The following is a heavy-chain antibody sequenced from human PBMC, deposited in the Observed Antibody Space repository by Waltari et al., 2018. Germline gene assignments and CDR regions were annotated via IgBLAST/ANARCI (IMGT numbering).Heavy chain of an antibody. J-gene: IGHJ4*02. CDR3: ARYSSSYYFDY. D-gene: IGHD6-6*01. V-gene: IGHV4-34*01. Sequence: QVQLQQWGAGLLKPSETLSLTCAVYGGSFSGYYWSWIRQPPGKGLEWIGEINHSGSTNYNPSLKSRVTISVDTSKNQFSLKLSSVTAADTAVYYCARYSSSYYFDYWGQGTLVTVSS. CDR2: INHSGST. CDR1: GGSFSGYY.